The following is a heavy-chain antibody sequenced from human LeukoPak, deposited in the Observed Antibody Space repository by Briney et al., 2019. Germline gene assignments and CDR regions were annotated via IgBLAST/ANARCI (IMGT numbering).Heavy chain of an antibody. Sequence: GGSLRLSCAASAFTFRSYGMHWVRQAPGKGLEWVSFIRYDGSNKYYADSVKGRFTISRDNSKNTLYLQMNSLRAEDTAVYYCAKDPSGKYYFDYWGQGTLVTVSS. J-gene: IGHJ4*02. CDR3: AKDPSGKYYFDY. V-gene: IGHV3-30*02. CDR1: AFTFRSYG. CDR2: IRYDGSNK. D-gene: IGHD1-26*01.